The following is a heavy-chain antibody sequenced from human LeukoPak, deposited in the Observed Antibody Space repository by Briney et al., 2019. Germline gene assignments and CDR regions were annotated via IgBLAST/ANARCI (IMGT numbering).Heavy chain of an antibody. CDR3: AREGVGSWYNGRYYMDV. D-gene: IGHD6-13*01. CDR2: ISGSGATS. CDR1: GFTFNIYA. J-gene: IGHJ6*03. Sequence: GGSLRLSCAASGFTFNIYAMSWVRQAPGKGLEWVSLISGSGATSLIADSVKGRFTISRDNAKNSLYLQMNSLRAEDTAVYYCAREGVGSWYNGRYYMDVWGKGTTVTVSS. V-gene: IGHV3-23*01.